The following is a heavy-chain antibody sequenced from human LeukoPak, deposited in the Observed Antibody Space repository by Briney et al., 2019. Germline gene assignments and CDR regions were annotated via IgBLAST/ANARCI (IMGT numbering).Heavy chain of an antibody. CDR2: IYYSGST. V-gene: IGHV4-59*01. D-gene: IGHD3-22*01. CDR3: ARAPLYYYDSSGFWFDP. Sequence: PSETLSLTCTVSGGSISSYYWSWIRQPPGKGLEWIGYIYYSGSTNYNPSLKSRVTTSEDTSKNQFSLKLSSVTAADTAVYYCARAPLYYYDSSGFWFDPWGQGTLVTVSS. CDR1: GGSISSYY. J-gene: IGHJ5*02.